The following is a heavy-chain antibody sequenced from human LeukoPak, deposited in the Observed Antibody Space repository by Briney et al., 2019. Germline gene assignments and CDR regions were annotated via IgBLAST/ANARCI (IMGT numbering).Heavy chain of an antibody. CDR1: GGSISSSSYY. CDR2: IYYSGST. V-gene: IGHV4-39*01. Sequence: SETPSLTCTVSGGSISSSSYYWGWIRQPPGKGLEWIGSIYYSGSTYYNPSLKSRVTISVDTSKNQFSLKLSSVTAADTAVYYCASQGDYGDYWGQGTLVTVSS. CDR3: ASQGDYGDY. J-gene: IGHJ4*02.